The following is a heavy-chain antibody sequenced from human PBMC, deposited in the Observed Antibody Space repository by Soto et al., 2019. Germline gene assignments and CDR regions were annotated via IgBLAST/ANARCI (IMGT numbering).Heavy chain of an antibody. Sequence: GGSLRLSCATSEFTFSNYGMSWARQAPGKGLEWVSGISGSGGRTYYADSVKGRFIISRDKSKSTLFLQMNNLRAEDTAIYFCAKSVGVLGSYFDYWGQGTLVTVSS. J-gene: IGHJ4*02. V-gene: IGHV3-23*01. CDR2: ISGSGGRT. CDR3: AKSVGVLGSYFDY. CDR1: EFTFSNYG. D-gene: IGHD2-15*01.